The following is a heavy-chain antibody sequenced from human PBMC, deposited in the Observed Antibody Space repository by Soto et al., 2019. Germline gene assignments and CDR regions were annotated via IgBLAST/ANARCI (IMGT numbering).Heavy chain of an antibody. D-gene: IGHD3-3*01. Sequence: ASVKVSCKASGYTFTSYGISWVRQAPGQGLEWMGWISAYNGNTNYAQKLQGRVTMTTDTSTSTAYMELRSLRSGDTAVYYCARERVVSRAVYYYYGMDVWGQGTTVTVSS. V-gene: IGHV1-18*01. CDR1: GYTFTSYG. CDR3: ARERVVSRAVYYYYGMDV. J-gene: IGHJ6*02. CDR2: ISAYNGNT.